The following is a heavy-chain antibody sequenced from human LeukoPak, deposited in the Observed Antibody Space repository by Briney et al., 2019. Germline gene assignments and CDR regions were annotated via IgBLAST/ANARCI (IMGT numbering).Heavy chain of an antibody. J-gene: IGHJ6*02. V-gene: IGHV1-18*04. D-gene: IGHD3/OR15-3a*01. CDR1: GYTFSHYY. Sequence: ASVTVSCKASGYTFSHYYIHWVRQAPGQGLEWLGWISGYNGKTNHAQKFQGRVTVTTDTTASTVYMELRGLTSDDTATYYCARDAPTTFGLIIRGKGGMDVWGQGTAVTVSS. CDR3: ARDAPTTFGLIIRGKGGMDV. CDR2: ISGYNGKT.